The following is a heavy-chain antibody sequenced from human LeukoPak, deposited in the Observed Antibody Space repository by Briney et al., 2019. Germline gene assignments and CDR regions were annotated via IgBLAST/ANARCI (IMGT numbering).Heavy chain of an antibody. D-gene: IGHD6-19*01. CDR2: IGIRGDT. CDR3: ARGGIQVSGIDEFDY. V-gene: IGHV3-13*01. Sequence: GGSLRLSCAASGFTFIDYDMHWVRQVIGKGLEWVSAIGIRGDTHYSGSVKGRFTISKENAESSLYLQMNSLRAEDTAVYYCARGGIQVSGIDEFDYWGQGTLVTVSS. J-gene: IGHJ4*02. CDR1: GFTFIDYD.